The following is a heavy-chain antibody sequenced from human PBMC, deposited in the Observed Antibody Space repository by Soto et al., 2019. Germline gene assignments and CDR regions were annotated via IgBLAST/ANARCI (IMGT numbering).Heavy chain of an antibody. J-gene: IGHJ4*02. Sequence: SETLSLTCTVSGGSISYYYWGWIRQPPGKGLEWIGSIYYSGNTHYNPSLKSRVTISVDTSMNQFSLNLDSVTAVDSAVYYCVRGGYVHAFDYWGQGALVTVS. V-gene: IGHV4-59*01. CDR1: GGSISYYY. D-gene: IGHD5-12*01. CDR3: VRGGYVHAFDY. CDR2: IYYSGNT.